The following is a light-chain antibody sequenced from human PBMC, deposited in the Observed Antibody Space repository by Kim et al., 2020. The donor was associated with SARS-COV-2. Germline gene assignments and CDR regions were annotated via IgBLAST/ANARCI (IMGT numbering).Light chain of an antibody. V-gene: IGKV1-33*01. CDR3: QQYYTLPLT. CDR2: DAS. J-gene: IGKJ4*01. Sequence: SASVGDRVTITCQASQDITTYLNWYQQKPEKAPTLLIHDASDLETGVPSRFSGSGSGTDFTFTISSLQPEDIATYYCQQYYTLPLTFGGGTKLEI. CDR1: QDITTY.